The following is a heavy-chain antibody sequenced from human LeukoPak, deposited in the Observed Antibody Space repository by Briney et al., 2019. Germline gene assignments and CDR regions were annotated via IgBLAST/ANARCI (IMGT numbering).Heavy chain of an antibody. CDR2: IYYSGST. V-gene: IGHV4-39*01. J-gene: IGHJ3*02. CDR3: ARRDDSSGYYWSGGAFDI. CDR1: GGSISSSSYY. Sequence: PSETLSLTCTVSGGSISSSSYYWGWIRQPPGKGLEWIGSIYYSGSTYYNPSLKSRVTISVDTSKNQFSLKLSSVTAADTAVYYRARRDDSSGYYWSGGAFDIWGQGTMVTVSS. D-gene: IGHD3-22*01.